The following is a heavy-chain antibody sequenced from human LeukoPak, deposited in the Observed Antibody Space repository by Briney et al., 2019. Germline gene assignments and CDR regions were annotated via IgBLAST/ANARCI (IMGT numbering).Heavy chain of an antibody. CDR1: GFIFSGYS. D-gene: IGHD3-10*01. CDR2: ISGTSSYI. CDR3: ARGEYGSGSYHIDY. V-gene: IGHV3-21*01. Sequence: GGSLRLSCAASGFIFSGYSMNWVRQAPGKGLEWVSFISGTSSYIYYADSVKGRFTISRDNAKNSLYLQMNSLRAEDTAVYYCARGEYGSGSYHIDYWGQGTLVTVSS. J-gene: IGHJ4*02.